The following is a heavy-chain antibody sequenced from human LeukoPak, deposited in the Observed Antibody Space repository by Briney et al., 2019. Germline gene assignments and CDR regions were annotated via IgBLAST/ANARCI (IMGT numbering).Heavy chain of an antibody. CDR3: ARGPEMARFDY. D-gene: IGHD5-24*01. Sequence: PSETLSLTCTVSGGSISSYYWSWIRQPPAKGLEWIGYIHYSGSTKYNPSLKSRVTISVDTSKNQFSLKLSSVTAADTAVYYCARGPEMARFDYWGQGTLVTVSS. CDR2: IHYSGST. V-gene: IGHV4-59*01. CDR1: GGSISSYY. J-gene: IGHJ4*02.